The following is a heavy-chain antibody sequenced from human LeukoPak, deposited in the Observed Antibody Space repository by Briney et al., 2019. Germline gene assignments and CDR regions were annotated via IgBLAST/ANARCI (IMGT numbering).Heavy chain of an antibody. Sequence: SETLSLTCTVSGGSISSYYWSWIRQPPGKGLEWIGYIYYSGSTNYNPSLKSRVTISVDTSKNQFSLKLSSVTAADTAVYYCARDRHYDFWSGYSDYYGMDVWGQGTMVTVSS. D-gene: IGHD3-3*01. J-gene: IGHJ6*02. CDR2: IYYSGST. CDR3: ARDRHYDFWSGYSDYYGMDV. CDR1: GGSISSYY. V-gene: IGHV4-59*01.